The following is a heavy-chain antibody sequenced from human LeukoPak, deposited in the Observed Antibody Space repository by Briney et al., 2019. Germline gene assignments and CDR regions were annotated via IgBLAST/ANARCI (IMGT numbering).Heavy chain of an antibody. CDR1: GYTFTGYY. V-gene: IGHV1-2*02. CDR2: VNPNSGGT. D-gene: IGHD1-26*01. CDR3: ARGRYIVGATSDY. J-gene: IGHJ4*02. Sequence: ASVKVSCKASGYTFTGYYMHWVRQAPGQGLEWMGWVNPNSGGTNYAQKFQGRVTMTRDTSISTAYMELSRLRSDDTAVYYCARGRYIVGATSDYWGQGTQVTVSS.